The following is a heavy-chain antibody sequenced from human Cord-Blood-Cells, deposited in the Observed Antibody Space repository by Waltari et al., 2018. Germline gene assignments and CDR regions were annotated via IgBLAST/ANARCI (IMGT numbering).Heavy chain of an antibody. CDR1: GLTFSSYW. J-gene: IGHJ4*02. D-gene: IGHD6-19*01. CDR2: IKQDGSEK. V-gene: IGHV3-7*01. Sequence: EVQLVESGGGLVQPGGSLRLPCAASGLTFSSYWMCWVRQAPGKGLEWVANIKQDGSEKYYVDSVKGRFTISRDNAKNSLYLQMNSLRAEDTAVYYCARVTSSGWYYFDYWGQGTLVTVSS. CDR3: ARVTSSGWYYFDY.